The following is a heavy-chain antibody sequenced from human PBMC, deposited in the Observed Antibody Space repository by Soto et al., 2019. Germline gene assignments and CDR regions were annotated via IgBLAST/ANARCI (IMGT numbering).Heavy chain of an antibody. Sequence: SETLSLTCTVSGGSISSGGYYWSWIRQHPGKGLEWIGYIYYSGSTSYNPSLKSRLTISVDTSKNHFSLKLSSVTAADTAVYYCARAKAAAPQFDDYYYMEVWGKGTTVTVSS. V-gene: IGHV4-31*03. CDR2: IYYSGST. CDR3: ARAKAAAPQFDDYYYMEV. J-gene: IGHJ6*03. D-gene: IGHD2-15*01. CDR1: GGSISSGGYY.